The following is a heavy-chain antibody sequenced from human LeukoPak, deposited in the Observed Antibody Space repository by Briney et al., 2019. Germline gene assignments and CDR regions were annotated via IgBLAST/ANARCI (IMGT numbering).Heavy chain of an antibody. J-gene: IGHJ6*03. CDR1: GGTFSSYA. V-gene: IGHV1-69*01. D-gene: IGHD1-26*01. Sequence: ASVKVSCKASGGTFSSYAISWVRQAPGQGLEWMGGIIPIFGTANYAQKFQGRVTITADESTSTAYMELSSLRSEDTAVYYCARAVGATTIYYYYMDVWGKGTTVTVCS. CDR3: ARAVGATTIYYYYMDV. CDR2: IIPIFGTA.